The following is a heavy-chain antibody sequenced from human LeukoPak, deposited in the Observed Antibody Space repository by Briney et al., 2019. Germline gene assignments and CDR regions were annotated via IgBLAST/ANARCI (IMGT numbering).Heavy chain of an antibody. CDR1: GFTFSSYA. CDR3: ASDLLGGDAGEEGIAVAGTFGY. Sequence: GGSLRLSCAASGFTFSSYAMHWVRQAPGKGLEWVAVISYDGSNKYYADSVKGRFTISRDNSKNTLYLQMNSLRAEDTAVYYCASDLLGGDAGEEGIAVAGTFGYWGQGTLVTVSS. J-gene: IGHJ4*02. D-gene: IGHD6-19*01. V-gene: IGHV3-30-3*01. CDR2: ISYDGSNK.